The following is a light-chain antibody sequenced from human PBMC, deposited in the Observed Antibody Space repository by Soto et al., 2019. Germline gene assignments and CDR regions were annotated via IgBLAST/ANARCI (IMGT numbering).Light chain of an antibody. CDR3: QQYGTSPRT. Sequence: EIVLTQSPGTLSLSPGERATLSCRASQSVSNNYLAWYQQKPGQAPRLLIHGVSSRATGIPDRFSGSGSGTDFTLTISRLEPEDFAVYYCQQYGTSPRTFGQGTKVEFK. CDR1: QSVSNNY. V-gene: IGKV3-20*01. CDR2: GVS. J-gene: IGKJ1*01.